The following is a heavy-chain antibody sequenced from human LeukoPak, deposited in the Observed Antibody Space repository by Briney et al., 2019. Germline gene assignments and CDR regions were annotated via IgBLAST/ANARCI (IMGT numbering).Heavy chain of an antibody. CDR2: IYHSGST. V-gene: IGHV4-38-2*02. Sequence: SETLSLTCTVSGYSISSGYYWGWIRQPPGKGLEWIGSIYHSGSTYYNPSLKSRVTISVDTSKNQFSLKLSSVTAADTAVYYCARGIIVGTTWGENYNWFDPWGQGTLVTVSS. D-gene: IGHD1-26*01. CDR1: GYSISSGYY. CDR3: ARGIIVGTTWGENYNWFDP. J-gene: IGHJ5*02.